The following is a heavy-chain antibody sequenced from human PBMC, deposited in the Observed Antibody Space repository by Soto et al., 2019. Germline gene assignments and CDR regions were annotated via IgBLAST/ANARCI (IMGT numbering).Heavy chain of an antibody. CDR3: ARGRNAAGRAYYYYYGMDV. CDR1: GVYPSSRFYY. D-gene: IGHD6-13*01. Sequence: SETLSFTCSISGVYPSSRFYYWSWIRQHPGRGMEWIGYIYYSGSNYYNPSLKSRVTISVDTSKNQFSLKLSSVTAADTAVYYCARGRNAAGRAYYYYYGMDVWGQGTTV. J-gene: IGHJ6*02. V-gene: IGHV4-31*02. CDR2: IYYSGSN.